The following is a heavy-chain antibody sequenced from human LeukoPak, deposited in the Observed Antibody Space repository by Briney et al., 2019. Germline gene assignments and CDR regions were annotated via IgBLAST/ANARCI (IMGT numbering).Heavy chain of an antibody. CDR2: IGTAGDT. CDR3: ARGPGGWYPDY. D-gene: IGHD6-19*01. V-gene: IGHV3-13*01. Sequence: GGSLRLSCAASGFTFSSYDMHWVRQATGKGLEWVSAIGTAGDTYYPGSVKGRFTISRENAKNSLYLQMNSLRAGDTAVYYCARGPGGWYPDYWGQGTLVTVSS. J-gene: IGHJ4*02. CDR1: GFTFSSYD.